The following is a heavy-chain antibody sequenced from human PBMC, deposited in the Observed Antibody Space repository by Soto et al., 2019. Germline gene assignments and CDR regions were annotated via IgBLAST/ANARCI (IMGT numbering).Heavy chain of an antibody. CDR2: MRAKAFGGTT. J-gene: IGHJ6*01. CDR1: GFTLRDYA. Sequence: GGSLRLSCKGSGFTLRDYAISWVRQAPGKGLQWVGFMRAKAFGGTTEYATFVKGRFTISRDDSKSVAYLQMNSLETEDTAVYYCTREGAYTSPPYYYFYAMDVWGQGTRVTVSS. CDR3: TREGAYTSPPYYYFYAMDV. V-gene: IGHV3-49*04. D-gene: IGHD2-2*01.